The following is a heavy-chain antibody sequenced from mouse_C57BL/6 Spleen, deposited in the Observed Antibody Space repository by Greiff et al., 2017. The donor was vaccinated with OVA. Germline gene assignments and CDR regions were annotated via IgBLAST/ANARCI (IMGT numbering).Heavy chain of an antibody. D-gene: IGHD1-1*01. J-gene: IGHJ1*03. CDR1: GYAFSSSW. V-gene: IGHV1-82*01. CDR2: IYPGDGDT. Sequence: QVQLQQSGPELVKPGASVKISCKASGYAFSSSWMNWVKQRPGKGLEWIGRIYPGDGDTNYNGKFKGKATLTADKSSSTAYMQLSSLTSEDSAVYFCARSDYYGSSSDWYFDVWGTGTTVTVSS. CDR3: ARSDYYGSSSDWYFDV.